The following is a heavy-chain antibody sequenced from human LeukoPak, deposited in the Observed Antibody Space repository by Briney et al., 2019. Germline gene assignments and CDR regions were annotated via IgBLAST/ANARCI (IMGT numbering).Heavy chain of an antibody. Sequence: SETLSLTCTVSGDSISNDYWIWIRQPAGKGLEWIGRVYASGATSYNPSLRNRVTMCVDTSKNQFSLRLSSVTTADTAVYYCAKGGRPGYNSGWYPDYWGQGTLVAVSS. CDR2: VYASGAT. CDR1: GDSISNDY. D-gene: IGHD6-19*01. V-gene: IGHV4-4*07. J-gene: IGHJ4*02. CDR3: AKGGRPGYNSGWYPDY.